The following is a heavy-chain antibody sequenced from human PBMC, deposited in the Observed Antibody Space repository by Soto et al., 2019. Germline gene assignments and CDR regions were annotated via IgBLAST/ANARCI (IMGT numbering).Heavy chain of an antibody. CDR2: TNWNSGRI. Sequence: EVQLVESGGGLVQPGRSLRLSCAASGFTFDDYAMHWVRQAPGKGLEWVSGTNWNSGRIGYADSVKGRFTISRDNAKNSLYLQMNSLRAEDTALYYCAKDSSGWLGEGAFDIWGQGTMITVSS. V-gene: IGHV3-9*01. CDR3: AKDSSGWLGEGAFDI. D-gene: IGHD6-19*01. CDR1: GFTFDDYA. J-gene: IGHJ3*02.